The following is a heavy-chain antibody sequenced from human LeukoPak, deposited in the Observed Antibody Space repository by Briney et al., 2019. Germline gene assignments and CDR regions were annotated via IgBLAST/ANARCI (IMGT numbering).Heavy chain of an antibody. Sequence: GGSLRLSCAASGFTFSSYAMSWVRQAPGKGLEWVSAISGSGDSTYYADSVKGRFTISRDNSKNTLYLQMNSLRAEDTAVYYCAREYSSGWSRSYYYYYYGMDVWGQGTTVTVSS. CDR2: ISGSGDST. J-gene: IGHJ6*02. D-gene: IGHD6-19*01. CDR1: GFTFSSYA. V-gene: IGHV3-23*01. CDR3: AREYSSGWSRSYYYYYYGMDV.